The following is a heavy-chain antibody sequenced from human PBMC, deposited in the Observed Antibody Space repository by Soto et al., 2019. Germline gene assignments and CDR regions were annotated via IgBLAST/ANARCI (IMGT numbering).Heavy chain of an antibody. CDR1: GFTFRSYA. J-gene: IGHJ4*02. Sequence: GRSLRVPCAASGFTFRSYAMSWVLQAPGKGLEWVSAISGSGGSTYYADSVKGRFTISRDNSKSTLYLQMNSLRAEDTAVYYCAKLLGPSGDLFDYWGQRTLVTGSS. CDR3: AKLLGPSGDLFDY. CDR2: ISGSGGST. D-gene: IGHD4-17*01. V-gene: IGHV3-23*01.